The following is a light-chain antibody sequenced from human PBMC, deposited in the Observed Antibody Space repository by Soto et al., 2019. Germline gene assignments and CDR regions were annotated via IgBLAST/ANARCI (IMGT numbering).Light chain of an antibody. V-gene: IGKV3-15*01. CDR2: GTS. CDR3: QQYNYWPPY. J-gene: IGKJ3*01. CDR1: QSVSSN. Sequence: EVVMTQSPATLSVSPGERATLSCRASQSVSSNLAWYQQKPGQAPRLLIHGTSTRATGVPARFSGSGSGTESTLIISSLQSEDFADYYCQQYNYWPPYFGPGTKVDIK.